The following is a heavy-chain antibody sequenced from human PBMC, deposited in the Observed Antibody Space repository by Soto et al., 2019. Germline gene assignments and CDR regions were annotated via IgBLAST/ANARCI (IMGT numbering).Heavy chain of an antibody. D-gene: IGHD3-10*01. Sequence: QVQLVQSGAEVKKPGASVKVSCKASGYTFTSYAMHWVRQAPGQRLEWTGWINAGNGNTKYSQKFQGRVTITRDTSASTAYMELSSLRSEDTAVYYCARDPAYYYGSGSLDYWGQGTLVTVSS. CDR3: ARDPAYYYGSGSLDY. J-gene: IGHJ4*02. CDR1: GYTFTSYA. CDR2: INAGNGNT. V-gene: IGHV1-3*01.